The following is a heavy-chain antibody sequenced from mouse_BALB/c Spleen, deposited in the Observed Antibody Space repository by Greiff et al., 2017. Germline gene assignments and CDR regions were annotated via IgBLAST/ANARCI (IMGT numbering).Heavy chain of an antibody. J-gene: IGHJ3*01. Sequence: QVQLQQSGAELARPGASVKMSCKASGYTFTSYTMHWVNQRPGQGLEWIGYINPSSGYTNYNQKFKDKATLTADKSSSTAYMQLSSLTSEDSAVYYCANFYYDYDAWFAYWGQGTLVTGSA. D-gene: IGHD2-4*01. CDR3: ANFYYDYDAWFAY. CDR2: INPSSGYT. V-gene: IGHV1-4*01. CDR1: GYTFTSYT.